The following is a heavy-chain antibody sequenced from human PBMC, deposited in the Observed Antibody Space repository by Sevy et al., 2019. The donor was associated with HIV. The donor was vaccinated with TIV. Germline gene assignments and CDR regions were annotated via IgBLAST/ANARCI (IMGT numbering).Heavy chain of an antibody. CDR2: ISSSGNYI. J-gene: IGHJ3*02. V-gene: IGHV3-21*01. CDR3: ARPYGSGSWEAFDI. D-gene: IGHD3-10*01. Sequence: GGSLRLSCAASGFTFNTYTMNWVRQAPGEGLEWVSSISSSGNYIYYADSVKGRFTLSRDNAKNSLFLQMNNLRAEYTAVYYCARPYGSGSWEAFDIWGQGTMVTVSS. CDR1: GFTFNTYT.